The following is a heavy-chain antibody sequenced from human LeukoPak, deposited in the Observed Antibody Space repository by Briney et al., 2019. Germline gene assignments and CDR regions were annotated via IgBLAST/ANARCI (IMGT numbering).Heavy chain of an antibody. CDR3: ATNPREYSSAWYYFDY. D-gene: IGHD6-6*01. CDR1: GVSFSGYN. V-gene: IGHV4-34*01. J-gene: IGHJ4*02. Sequence: PSETLSLTCAVYGVSFSGYNWIWMRQPPGRGLEWIGDIHHSGTNNYNPSLKSRVTISEDTYKNQFSLKLSSVTAADTAVYYCATNPREYSSAWYYFDYWGQGILVTVSS. CDR2: IHHSGTN.